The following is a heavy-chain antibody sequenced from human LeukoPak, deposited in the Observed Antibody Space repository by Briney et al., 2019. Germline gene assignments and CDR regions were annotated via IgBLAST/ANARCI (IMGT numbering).Heavy chain of an antibody. CDR3: ARNTYYYDSSGYYDNAFDM. D-gene: IGHD3-22*01. V-gene: IGHV4-59*08. CDR2: IYYSGST. CDR1: GCSISSYY. J-gene: IGHJ3*02. Sequence: SETLSLTCTVSGCSISSYYWSWIRQPPGKGLEWIGYIYYSGSTNYNPSLKSRVTISVDTSKNQFSLKLSSVTAADTAVYYCARNTYYYDSSGYYDNAFDMWGQGTKVTVSS.